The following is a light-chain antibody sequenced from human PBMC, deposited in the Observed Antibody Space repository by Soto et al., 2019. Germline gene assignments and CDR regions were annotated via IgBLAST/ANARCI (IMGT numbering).Light chain of an antibody. CDR1: QSISTY. Sequence: DIQMTQSPSSLSASVGDRVTITCRASQSISTYLNWYQQKPGKAPKLLIYAASILQSGVPSRFSGSGSVTDFTLTISSLQPEDFATYYCQQSQSTTWTFGQGTKVEIK. J-gene: IGKJ1*01. CDR2: AAS. V-gene: IGKV1-39*01. CDR3: QQSQSTTWT.